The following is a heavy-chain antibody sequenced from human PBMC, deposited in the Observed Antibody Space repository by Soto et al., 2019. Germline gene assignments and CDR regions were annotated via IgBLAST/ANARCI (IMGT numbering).Heavy chain of an antibody. CDR3: VRETQIVMVVVPTPGSPGAFDM. D-gene: IGHD2-15*01. CDR2: VSHDGVNK. CDR1: GFSFRNYN. J-gene: IGHJ3*02. V-gene: IGHV3-30-3*01. Sequence: QMQLVESGGGVVQPGRSLRLSCAASGFSFRNYNLHWFRQAPGKGLEWVAVVSHDGVNKHYAESVKGRLSISRDSSRDTLNLQMNSLRREDTAVYYCVRETQIVMVVVPTPGSPGAFDMWGQGTMVTVSA.